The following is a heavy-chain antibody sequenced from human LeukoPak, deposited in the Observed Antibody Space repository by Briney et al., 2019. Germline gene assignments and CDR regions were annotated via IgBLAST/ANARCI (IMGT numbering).Heavy chain of an antibody. D-gene: IGHD3-22*01. V-gene: IGHV4-4*07. CDR3: ARAAYDSSGYYYVADY. J-gene: IGHJ4*02. Sequence: SETLSLTCTVSGGSISSYYWSWIRQPAGKGLEWIGRIYSGGSTNYNPSLKSRVTMSVDTSKNQFSLKLSSVTAADTAVYYCARAAYDSSGYYYVADYWGQGTLVTVSS. CDR1: GGSISSYY. CDR2: IYSGGST.